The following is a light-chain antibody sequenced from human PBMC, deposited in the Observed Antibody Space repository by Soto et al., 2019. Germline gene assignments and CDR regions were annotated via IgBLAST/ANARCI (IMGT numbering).Light chain of an antibody. V-gene: IGKV1-5*01. J-gene: IGKJ1*01. CDR3: QQYGGFSRT. CDR1: QSITTW. CDR2: DAS. Sequence: DIQMTQSPSTLSASVGDRVVITCRASQSITTWLAWYQQKPGKAPKLLIYDASSLERGVPSRFSGSGSGTEFTLTISSLQPDDFATYYCQQYGGFSRTFGQGTKVDI.